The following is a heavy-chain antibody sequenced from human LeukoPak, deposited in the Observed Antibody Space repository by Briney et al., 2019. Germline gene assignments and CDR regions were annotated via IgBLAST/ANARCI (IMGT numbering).Heavy chain of an antibody. Sequence: ASVKVSCKASGYTFTSYYMHWVRQAPGQGLEWMGGIIPIFGTANYAQKFQGRVTITADESTSTAYMELSSLRSEDTAVYYCARGSHVVVTAILGGWFDPWGQGTLVTVSS. CDR3: ARGSHVVVTAILGGWFDP. CDR1: GYTFTSYY. J-gene: IGHJ5*02. V-gene: IGHV1-69*13. CDR2: IIPIFGTA. D-gene: IGHD2-21*02.